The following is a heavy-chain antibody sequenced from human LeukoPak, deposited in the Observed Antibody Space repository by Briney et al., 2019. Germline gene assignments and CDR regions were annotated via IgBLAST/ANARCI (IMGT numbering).Heavy chain of an antibody. V-gene: IGHV4-34*01. CDR2: INHSGST. CDR3: ARRRAEYFDY. CDR1: GGSFSGYY. Sequence: PSETLSLTCAVYGGSFSGYYWSWIRQPPGKGLEWIGEINHSGSTNYNPSLKSRVTISVDKSKNQFSLKLSSVTAADTAVYYCARRRAEYFDYWGQGTLVTVSS. J-gene: IGHJ4*02.